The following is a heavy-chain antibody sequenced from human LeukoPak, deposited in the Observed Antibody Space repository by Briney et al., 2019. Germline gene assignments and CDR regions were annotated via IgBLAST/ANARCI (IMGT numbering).Heavy chain of an antibody. D-gene: IGHD3-10*01. CDR1: GGTFSSYA. V-gene: IGHV1-69*13. Sequence: SVEVSCKASGGTFSSYAISWVRQAPGQGLEWMGGIIPIFGTANYAQKFQGRVTITADESTSTAYMELSSLRSEDTAVYYCARENYYGSGSYYNSYWGQGTLVTVSS. CDR3: ARENYYGSGSYYNSY. CDR2: IIPIFGTA. J-gene: IGHJ4*02.